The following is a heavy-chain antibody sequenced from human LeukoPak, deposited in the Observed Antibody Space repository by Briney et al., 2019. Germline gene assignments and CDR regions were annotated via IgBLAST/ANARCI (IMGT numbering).Heavy chain of an antibody. CDR3: ARGGSYADGVDY. J-gene: IGHJ4*02. Sequence: EASVKVSCKASGGTFSSYAISWVRQAPGQGREWMGGIIPIFGTANYAQKFQGRVTITTDESTSTAYMELSSLRSEDTAVYYCARGGSYADGVDYWGQGTLVTVSS. D-gene: IGHD1-26*01. V-gene: IGHV1-69*05. CDR1: GGTFSSYA. CDR2: IIPIFGTA.